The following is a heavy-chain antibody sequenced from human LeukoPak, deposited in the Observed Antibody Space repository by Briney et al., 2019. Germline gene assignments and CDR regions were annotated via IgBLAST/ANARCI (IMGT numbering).Heavy chain of an antibody. D-gene: IGHD4-17*01. V-gene: IGHV1-69*05. J-gene: IGHJ4*02. CDR1: GGTFSSYA. CDR3: AGTDYGDYYIDY. CDR2: IIPIFGTA. Sequence: SVKVSCKASGGTFSSYAISWVRQAPGQGLEWMGGIIPIFGTANYAQKFQGRVTITTDESTSTTYMELSSLRSEDTAVYYCAGTDYGDYYIDYWGQGTLVTVSS.